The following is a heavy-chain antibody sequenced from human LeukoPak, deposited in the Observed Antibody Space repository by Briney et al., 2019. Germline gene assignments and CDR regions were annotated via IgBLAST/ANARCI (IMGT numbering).Heavy chain of an antibody. J-gene: IGHJ4*02. D-gene: IGHD3-3*01. V-gene: IGHV3-48*04. Sequence: QPGGSLRLSCAASGFTFSSYSMNWVRQAPGKGLEWVSYISSSGSTIYYADSVKGRFTISRDNAKNSLYLQMNSLRAEDTAVYYCARGTSSYDFWSGYYTFDYWGQGTLVTVSS. CDR3: ARGTSSYDFWSGYYTFDY. CDR2: ISSSGSTI. CDR1: GFTFSSYS.